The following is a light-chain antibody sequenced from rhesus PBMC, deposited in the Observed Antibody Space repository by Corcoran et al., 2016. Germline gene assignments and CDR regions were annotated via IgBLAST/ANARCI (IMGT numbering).Light chain of an antibody. V-gene: IGKV1-74*01. J-gene: IGKJ3*01. Sequence: DIQMTQSPSSLSASVGDRLTITCRASENVNNYLHWYPQKPGKAPKLLIYAASTLQSGVPSRFSGRGYGTDYTFTISSLQPEDVATYYCQHSDGTPFTFGPGTKVDIK. CDR3: QHSDGTPFT. CDR2: AAS. CDR1: ENVNNY.